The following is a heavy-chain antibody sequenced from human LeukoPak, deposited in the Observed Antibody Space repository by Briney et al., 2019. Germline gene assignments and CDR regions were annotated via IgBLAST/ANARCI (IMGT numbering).Heavy chain of an antibody. J-gene: IGHJ4*02. Sequence: GASVKVSCKASGYTFTGYYMHWVRQAPGQGLEWMRWINPNSGGTNYAQKFQGRVTMTRDTSISTAYMELSRLRSDDTAVYYCARPEGYVWGSYRYSYWGQGTLVTVSS. CDR3: ARPEGYVWGSYRYSY. V-gene: IGHV1-2*02. CDR2: INPNSGGT. D-gene: IGHD3-16*02. CDR1: GYTFTGYY.